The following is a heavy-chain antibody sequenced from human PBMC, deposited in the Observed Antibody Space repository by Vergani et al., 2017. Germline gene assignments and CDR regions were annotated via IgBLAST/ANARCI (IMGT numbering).Heavy chain of an antibody. V-gene: IGHV3-23*01. CDR1: GFTFSPYA. Sequence: EVQLLESGGSLKQPGGSVRLSCAASGFTFSPYAMHWVRQAPGKGLEWVSALTGGGGSTHYADSFKGRFIISRDNSRDTLYLQMNILRPEDTASYYCVKDSGSYENFFDSWCQGTLVTVSS. CDR3: VKDSGSYENFFDS. D-gene: IGHD1-26*01. J-gene: IGHJ4*02. CDR2: LTGGGGST.